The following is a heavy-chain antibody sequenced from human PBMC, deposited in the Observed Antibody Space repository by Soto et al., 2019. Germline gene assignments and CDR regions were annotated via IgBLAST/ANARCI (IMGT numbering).Heavy chain of an antibody. CDR1: GGSISNTNW. J-gene: IGHJ4*02. V-gene: IGHV4-4*02. CDR2: IYHTGTT. CDR3: ASAARRINFDF. D-gene: IGHD6-6*01. Sequence: PSETLSLTCTVSGGSISNTNWWSWVRQPPGKGLEWIGEIYHTGTTNYSPSLKSRVTISVDKSNNRFSLRVTSVTAADTAVYYCASAARRINFDFWGPGTLVTVSS.